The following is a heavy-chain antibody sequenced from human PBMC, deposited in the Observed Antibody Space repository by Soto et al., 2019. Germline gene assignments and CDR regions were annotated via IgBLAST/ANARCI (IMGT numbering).Heavy chain of an antibody. D-gene: IGHD6-19*01. CDR2: INHSGST. V-gene: IGHV4-34*01. Sequence: QVQLQQWGAGLLKPSETLSLTCAVYGGSFSGYYWSWIRQPPGKGLEWIGEINHSGSTNYNPSLKSRVTISIDTSKNQFSLKLSSVTAADTAIYYCARDSLGIAVLGTGRSKNNWFDPSGQGTLVTVSS. J-gene: IGHJ5*02. CDR3: ARDSLGIAVLGTGRSKNNWFDP. CDR1: GGSFSGYY.